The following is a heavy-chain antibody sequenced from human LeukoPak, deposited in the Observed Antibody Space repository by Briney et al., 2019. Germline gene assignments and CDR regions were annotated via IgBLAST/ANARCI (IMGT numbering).Heavy chain of an antibody. V-gene: IGHV3-23*01. Sequence: PGGSPRLSCAASGFTFSSYAMSWVRQAPGKGLEWVSAISGSGGSTYYADSVKGRFTISRDNSKNTLYLQMNSLRAEDTAVYYCAKVPNYDILTGYYKAPSYYFDYWGQGTLVTVSS. J-gene: IGHJ4*02. CDR1: GFTFSSYA. CDR3: AKVPNYDILTGYYKAPSYYFDY. CDR2: ISGSGGST. D-gene: IGHD3-9*01.